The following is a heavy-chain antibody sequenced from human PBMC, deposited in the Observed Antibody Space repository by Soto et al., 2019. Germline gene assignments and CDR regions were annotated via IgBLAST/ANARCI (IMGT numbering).Heavy chain of an antibody. Sequence: GGSLRLSCAASGFTFDDYAMHWVRQAPGKGLEWVSGISWNSGSIGYADSVKGRFTISRDNAKNSLYLQMNSLRAEDTALYYCAKDIRRGSGSFYFDFFAYCGQGTLVTGSS. CDR2: ISWNSGSI. CDR1: GFTFDDYA. J-gene: IGHJ4*02. CDR3: AKDIRRGSGSFYFDFFAY. V-gene: IGHV3-9*01. D-gene: IGHD3-10*01.